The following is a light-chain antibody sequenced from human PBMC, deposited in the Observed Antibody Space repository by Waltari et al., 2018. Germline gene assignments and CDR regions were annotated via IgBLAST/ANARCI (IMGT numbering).Light chain of an antibody. CDR2: AAT. V-gene: IGKV1-39*01. Sequence: DIQMTQSPSSLSTSVGDRVTIACRTSQSIGTYLNWYQRRPGRAPKLLIYAATTLQSEVPSRFSGTGSGTEFSLTINSLQPEDFATYYCQQSFSSPWTFGQGTKVEIK. CDR3: QQSFSSPWT. CDR1: QSIGTY. J-gene: IGKJ1*01.